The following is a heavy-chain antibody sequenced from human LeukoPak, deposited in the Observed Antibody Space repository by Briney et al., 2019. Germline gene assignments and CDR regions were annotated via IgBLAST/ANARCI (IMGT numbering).Heavy chain of an antibody. CDR3: AKRRGCSSTSCSPDY. CDR2: ISSSSSYI. V-gene: IGHV3-21*04. CDR1: GFTFSSYS. Sequence: GGSLRLSCAASGFTFSSYSMNWVRQAPGKGLEWVSSISSSSSYIYYADSVKGRFTISRDNSKNTLYLQMNSLRAEDTAVYYCAKRRGCSSTSCSPDYWGQGTLVTVSS. D-gene: IGHD2-2*01. J-gene: IGHJ4*02.